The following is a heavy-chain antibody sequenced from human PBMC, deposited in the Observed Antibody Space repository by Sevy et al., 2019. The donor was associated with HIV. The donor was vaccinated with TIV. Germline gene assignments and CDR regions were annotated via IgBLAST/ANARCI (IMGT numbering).Heavy chain of an antibody. Sequence: GGSLRLSCAASGFTVSSNYMSWVRQAPGKGLEWVSVIYSGGSTYYADSVKGRFTISRDNSKNTLYLQMNSLRAEDTAVYYCARGLLGHGGYYYGMDVWGQGTTVTVSS. CDR3: ARGLLGHGGYYYGMDV. J-gene: IGHJ6*02. CDR2: IYSGGST. D-gene: IGHD7-27*01. CDR1: GFTVSSNY. V-gene: IGHV3-53*01.